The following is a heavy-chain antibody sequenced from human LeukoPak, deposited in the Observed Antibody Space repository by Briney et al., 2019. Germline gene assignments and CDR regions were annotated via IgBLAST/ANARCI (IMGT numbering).Heavy chain of an antibody. CDR3: ARGVRDILSGYYTDYYFYYMDV. V-gene: IGHV3-48*01. CDR1: GFTFNVYS. D-gene: IGHD3-9*01. CDR2: ISSSLDSNI. Sequence: GGSLRLSCAASGFTFNVYSMNWVRQAPGKGLEWVSFISSSLDSNIYYADSVKGRFTISRDNAKNSLYLQMNSLRAEDTAVYYCARGVRDILSGYYTDYYFYYMDVWGKGTTVTISS. J-gene: IGHJ6*03.